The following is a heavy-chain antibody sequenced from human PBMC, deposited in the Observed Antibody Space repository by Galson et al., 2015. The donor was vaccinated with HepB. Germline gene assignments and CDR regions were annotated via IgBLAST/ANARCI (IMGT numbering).Heavy chain of an antibody. CDR2: IYYSGST. Sequence: TLSLTCTVSGVSVNTCFWSWIRQPPGKGLEWIGYIYYSGSTYYNPSLKSRVTISVDTSKNQFSLKLSSVTAADTAVYYCARGSLAGLRGWSPHFDYWGQGTLVTVSS. V-gene: IGHV4-30-4*01. CDR3: ARGSLAGLRGWSPHFDY. CDR1: GVSVNTCF. D-gene: IGHD2-15*01. J-gene: IGHJ4*02.